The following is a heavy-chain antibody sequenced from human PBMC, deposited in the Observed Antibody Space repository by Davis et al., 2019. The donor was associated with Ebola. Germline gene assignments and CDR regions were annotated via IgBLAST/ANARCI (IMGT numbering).Heavy chain of an antibody. CDR3: ARHGGYDFWSGYRNYYGMDV. CDR1: GYSFTTYW. V-gene: IGHV5-51*01. Sequence: GESLKISCKVSGYSFTTYWIGWVRQMPGKGLEWMGIIYPGDSDTRYSPSFQGQVTISADKSISTAYLQWSSLKASDTAMYYCARHGGYDFWSGYRNYYGMDVWGQGTTVTVSS. J-gene: IGHJ6*02. CDR2: IYPGDSDT. D-gene: IGHD3-3*01.